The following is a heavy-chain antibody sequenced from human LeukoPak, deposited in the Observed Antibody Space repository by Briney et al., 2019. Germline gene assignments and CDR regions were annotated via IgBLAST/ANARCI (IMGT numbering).Heavy chain of an antibody. CDR2: ISGSDGKT. CDR1: GFTFSTYA. D-gene: IGHD2-21*01. V-gene: IGHV3-23*01. J-gene: IGHJ4*02. Sequence: GGSLRLSCAASGFTFSTYAMSWVRQAPGMGLEWVSTISGSDGKTYHADSVKGRFTISRDNSKNTLYLQMNSLRAEDTAVYYCAKFYSDYWYSFDYWGQGTLVTVSS. CDR3: AKFYSDYWYSFDY.